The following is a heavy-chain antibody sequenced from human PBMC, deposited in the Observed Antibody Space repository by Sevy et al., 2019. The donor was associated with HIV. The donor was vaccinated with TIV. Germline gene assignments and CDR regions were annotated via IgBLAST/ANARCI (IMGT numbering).Heavy chain of an antibody. Sequence: GGSLRLSCAASGFTFSNYGMHWVRQAPGKGLEWVAVISYDGSNQYYADSVQGRFTISRDNSKNTLYLQMNRLRTEETAVYYCAKGAVDCSDGTCYSAYYYSVMDVWGQGTTVTVSS. CDR2: ISYDGSNQ. D-gene: IGHD2-15*01. CDR1: GFTFSNYG. V-gene: IGHV3-30*18. J-gene: IGHJ6*02. CDR3: AKGAVDCSDGTCYSAYYYSVMDV.